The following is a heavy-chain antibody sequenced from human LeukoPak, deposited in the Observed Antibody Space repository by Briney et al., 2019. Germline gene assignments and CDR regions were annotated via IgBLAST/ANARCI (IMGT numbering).Heavy chain of an antibody. CDR3: ASTTVTTGGVDY. CDR2: IYYSGST. V-gene: IGHV4-30-4*08. CDR1: GGSISSGDYY. D-gene: IGHD4-17*01. J-gene: IGHJ4*02. Sequence: SETLSLTCTVSGGSISSGDYYWSWIRQPPGKGLEWIGYIYYSGSTYYNPSLKSRVTISVDTSKNQFSLKLSSVTAADTAVYYCASTTVTTGGVDYWGQGTLVTVSS.